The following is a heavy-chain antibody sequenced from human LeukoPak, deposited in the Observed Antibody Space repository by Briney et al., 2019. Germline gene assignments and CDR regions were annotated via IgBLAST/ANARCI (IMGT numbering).Heavy chain of an antibody. J-gene: IGHJ4*02. V-gene: IGHV3-7*01. CDR3: ARDFSGTILWDY. CDR2: IKQDGSEK. Sequence: GGCLRLSCAASGFTLSSYWMNWVRQAPWKGLEWVANIKQDGSEKYYVDTVKGRFTISRDNAKNSLFLQMNSLRAEDTAVYYCARDFSGTILWDYWGQGTLVTVSS. D-gene: IGHD2-15*01. CDR1: GFTLSSYW.